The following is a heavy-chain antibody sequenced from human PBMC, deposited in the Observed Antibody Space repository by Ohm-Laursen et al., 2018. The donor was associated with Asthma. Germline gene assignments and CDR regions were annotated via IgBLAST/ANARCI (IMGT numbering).Heavy chain of an antibody. CDR2: ISTASSFI. CDR1: GYTFSRYS. CDR3: AKDRSPADYYYYGMDV. Sequence: SLRLSCAASGYTFSRYSIHWVRQIPGKGLEWVASISTASSFIYYADSVRGRFTTSRDNARNSVYLQMNSLRAEDTAVYYCAKDRSPADYYYYGMDVWGQGTTVTVSS. J-gene: IGHJ6*02. V-gene: IGHV3-21*01.